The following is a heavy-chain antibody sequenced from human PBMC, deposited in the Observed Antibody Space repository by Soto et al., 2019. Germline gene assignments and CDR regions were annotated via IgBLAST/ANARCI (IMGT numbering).Heavy chain of an antibody. V-gene: IGHV5-51*01. CDR3: ARTSAAGKYYYGMDV. CDR1: GYSFTSYW. D-gene: IGHD6-13*01. J-gene: IGHJ6*02. Sequence: PGESLKISCKGSGYSFTSYWIGWVRQMPGKGLEWMGIIYPGDSDTRYSPSFQGQVTISADKSISTAYLQWSSLKASDTAMYYFARTSAAGKYYYGMDVWGQETTVTVAS. CDR2: IYPGDSDT.